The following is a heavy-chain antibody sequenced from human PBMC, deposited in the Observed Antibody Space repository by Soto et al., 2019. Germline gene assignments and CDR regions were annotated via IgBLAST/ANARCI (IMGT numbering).Heavy chain of an antibody. D-gene: IGHD2-15*01. V-gene: IGHV2-5*02. Sequence: QITLKESGPTLVKPTQTLTLTCTFSGFSLSTSGVGVAWIRQPPGKALEWLALIYWDDDKRYRPSLESRLTITNDTSKTQMVLTMTNRDSVDTATYYCAYLPCSGGSCYWFSFSGMDVWGQGTTVTVSS. CDR1: GFSLSTSGVG. CDR2: IYWDDDK. CDR3: AYLPCSGGSCYWFSFSGMDV. J-gene: IGHJ6*02.